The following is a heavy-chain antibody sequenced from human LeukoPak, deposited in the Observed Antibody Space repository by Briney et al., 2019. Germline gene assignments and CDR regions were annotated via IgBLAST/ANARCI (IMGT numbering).Heavy chain of an antibody. J-gene: IGHJ4*02. D-gene: IGHD4-23*01. CDR3: ATDRKVGTWDPRFNY. CDR1: GFTFSDYW. CDR2: IRQDDSEK. Sequence: PRGSLRLSCSASGFTFSDYWMMWVRQAPGKGLGWVGNIRQDDSEKNYVDSVKGRFTISRDNAKFSLYLQMNSLRAEDTAIYYCATDRKVGTWDPRFNYWGQGTLVTVSS. V-gene: IGHV3-7*01.